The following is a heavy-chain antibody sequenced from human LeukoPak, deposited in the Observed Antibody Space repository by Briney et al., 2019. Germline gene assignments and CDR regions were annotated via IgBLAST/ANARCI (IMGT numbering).Heavy chain of an antibody. V-gene: IGHV1-3*01. CDR2: INAGNGNT. CDR3: ARDLDGTFYYYYGMDV. CDR1: GYTFTSYD. D-gene: IGHD1-26*01. J-gene: IGHJ6*02. Sequence: ASVKVSCTASGYTFTSYDINWVRQATGQRLEWMGWINAGNGNTKYSQKFQGRVTITRDTSASTAYMELSSLRSEDTAVYYCARDLDGTFYYYYGMDVWGQGTTVTVSS.